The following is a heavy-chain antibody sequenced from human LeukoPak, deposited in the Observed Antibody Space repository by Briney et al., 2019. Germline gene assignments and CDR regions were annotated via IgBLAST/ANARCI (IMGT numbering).Heavy chain of an antibody. CDR3: ARDDGEKWYSSSWTFDY. CDR1: GYTLTSYG. J-gene: IGHJ4*02. V-gene: IGHV1-18*01. CDR2: ISAYNGNT. D-gene: IGHD6-13*01. Sequence: ASVKVSCKASGYTLTSYGISWVRQAPGQGLEWMGWISAYNGNTNYAQKLQGRVTMTTDTSTSTAYMELRSLRSDDTAVYYCARDDGEKWYSSSWTFDYWGQGTLVTVSS.